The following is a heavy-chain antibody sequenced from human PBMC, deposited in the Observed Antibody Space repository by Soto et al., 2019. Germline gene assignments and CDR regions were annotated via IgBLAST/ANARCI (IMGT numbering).Heavy chain of an antibody. V-gene: IGHV1-3*01. D-gene: IGHD3-3*01. CDR3: ARSGRGRVSVGVDFWSGYPSYYYYYMDV. CDR2: INAGNGNT. J-gene: IGHJ6*03. Sequence: ASVKGSCKASGYTFTSYAMHWVRQAPGQRLEWMGWINAGNGNTKYSQKFQGRVTITRDTSASTAYMELSSLRSEDTAVYYCARSGRGRVSVGVDFWSGYPSYYYYYMDVWGKGTTVTVSS. CDR1: GYTFTSYA.